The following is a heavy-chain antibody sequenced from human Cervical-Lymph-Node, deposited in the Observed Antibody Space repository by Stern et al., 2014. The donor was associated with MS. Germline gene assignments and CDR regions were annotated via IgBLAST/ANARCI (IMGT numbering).Heavy chain of an antibody. CDR1: GGSISSYY. D-gene: IGHD3-3*01. J-gene: IGHJ4*02. CDR3: AGSGTYYPDY. Sequence: QVQLQESGPGLVKPSETLSLTCSVSGGSISSYYWNWIRQPPGKGLEWIANVHYSGTTNYNPPLKSRVTILLDTSMNKISLKMTSVTAADTAVYYCAGSGTYYPDYWGQGILVTVSS. V-gene: IGHV4-59*08. CDR2: VHYSGTT.